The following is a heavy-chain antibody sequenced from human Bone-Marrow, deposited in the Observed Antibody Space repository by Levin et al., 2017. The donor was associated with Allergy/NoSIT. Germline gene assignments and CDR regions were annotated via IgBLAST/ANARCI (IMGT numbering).Heavy chain of an antibody. V-gene: IGHV3-53*01. D-gene: IGHD6-19*01. Sequence: TGGSLRLSCAASGFTVSSNYMSWVRQAPGKGLEWVSLIYSGGSTYYADSVKGRFTISRDNSKNTLYLQMDSLRAEDTAVYYCASAQPAGSGWYKKFDYWGQGTLVTVSS. CDR2: IYSGGST. CDR3: ASAQPAGSGWYKKFDY. CDR1: GFTVSSNY. J-gene: IGHJ4*02.